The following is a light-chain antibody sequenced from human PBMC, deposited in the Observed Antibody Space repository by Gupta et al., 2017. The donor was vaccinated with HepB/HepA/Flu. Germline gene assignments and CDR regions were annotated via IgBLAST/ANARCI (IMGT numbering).Light chain of an antibody. CDR2: DAS. Sequence: EVVFTQSPVILSLSPGESATLSCRASQSVGHFLAWYQQKLGQAPRLLIYDASQRAPGVPARFSGSGAGTGVNLTISSREHEDFAVYYCQQRRDWPPITFGGGTKVEI. CDR3: QQRRDWPPIT. J-gene: IGKJ4*01. CDR1: QSVGHF. V-gene: IGKV3-11*01.